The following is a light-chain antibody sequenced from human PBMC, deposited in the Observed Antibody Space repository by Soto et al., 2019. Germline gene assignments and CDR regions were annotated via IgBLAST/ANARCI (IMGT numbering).Light chain of an antibody. CDR3: SSYSDSNNPVV. V-gene: IGLV2-8*01. CDR2: EVT. CDR1: SSDVGGYNY. J-gene: IGLJ2*01. Sequence: QSALTQPPSASGSPGQSVTISCTGTSSDVGGYNYVSWYQQHPGEAPKLIIYEVTKRPSGVPDRLSGSKSGNTASLTVSGLQPEDEADYYCSSYSDSNNPVVFGGGTKLPVL.